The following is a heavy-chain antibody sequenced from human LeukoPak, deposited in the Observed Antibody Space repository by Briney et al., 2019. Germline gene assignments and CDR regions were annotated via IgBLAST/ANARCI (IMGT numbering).Heavy chain of an antibody. J-gene: IGHJ4*02. D-gene: IGHD2/OR15-2a*01. CDR1: AFTVSSSF. Sequence: AASAFTVSSSFMSWVRQAPGKGLVWVSHINSDGSWTSYADSVKGRFTISKDNAKNAVYLQMNSLRAEDTAVYYCVSFYETYWGRGTLVTVSS. CDR2: INSDGSWT. CDR3: VSFYETY. V-gene: IGHV3-74*01.